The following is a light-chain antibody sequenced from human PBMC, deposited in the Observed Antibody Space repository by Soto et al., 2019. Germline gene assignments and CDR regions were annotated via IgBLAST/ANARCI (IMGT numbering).Light chain of an antibody. CDR1: QSVSSNY. CDR3: QHYGDTPPG. J-gene: IGKJ1*01. CDR2: GAS. V-gene: IGKV3-20*01. Sequence: EIVLTQSPGTLSLSPGERATLSCRASQSVSSNYLAWYQQEPGQAPRLLIYGASSRATDIPDRFSGSGSGTDFTLTISRLEPEDFVVYYCQHYGDTPPGFGQGTKVDIK.